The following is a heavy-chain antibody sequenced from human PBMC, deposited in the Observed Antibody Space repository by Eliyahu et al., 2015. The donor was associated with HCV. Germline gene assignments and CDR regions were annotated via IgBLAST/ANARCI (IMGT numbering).Heavy chain of an antibody. CDR3: ARGVYCSSTSCYVGGSFDP. V-gene: IGHV5-51*01. J-gene: IGHJ5*02. Sequence: EVQLVQSGAEVKKPGXSLKISCKGXGXSFTSXWXGWVRQXPGKGLEWMGMSYPGDSXTRYSPSFQGQVTISADKSISTAYLQWSSLKASDTAMYYCARGVYCSSTSCYVGGSFDPWGQGTLVTVSS. CDR2: SYPGDSXT. D-gene: IGHD2-2*01. CDR1: GXSFTSXW.